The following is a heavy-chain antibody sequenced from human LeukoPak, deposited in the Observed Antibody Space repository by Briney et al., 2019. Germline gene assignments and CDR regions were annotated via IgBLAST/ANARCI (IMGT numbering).Heavy chain of an antibody. D-gene: IGHD4-17*01. CDR3: AKGTVTTAWIDY. CDR2: IRYDGSNK. V-gene: IGHV3-30*02. CDR1: GFTFISYG. J-gene: IGHJ4*02. Sequence: GGSLRLSCAASGFTFISYGMHWVRQAPGKGLEWVAFIRYDGSNKYYADSVKGRFTISRDNSKNTLYLQMKSLRAEDTAVYYCAKGTVTTAWIDYWGQGTLVTVSS.